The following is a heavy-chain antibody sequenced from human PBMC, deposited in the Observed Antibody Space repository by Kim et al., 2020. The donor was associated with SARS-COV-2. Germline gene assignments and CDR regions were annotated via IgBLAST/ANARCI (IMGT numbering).Heavy chain of an antibody. J-gene: IGHJ5*02. CDR3: ARDGMVRGVTGRHWFDP. Sequence: GGSLRLSCAASGFTFSSYAMHWVRQAPGKGLEWVAVISYDGSNKYYADSVKGRFTISRDNSKNTLYLQMNSLRAEDTAVYYCARDGMVRGVTGRHWFDPWGQGTLVTVSS. V-gene: IGHV3-30*04. CDR1: GFTFSSYA. D-gene: IGHD3-10*01. CDR2: ISYDGSNK.